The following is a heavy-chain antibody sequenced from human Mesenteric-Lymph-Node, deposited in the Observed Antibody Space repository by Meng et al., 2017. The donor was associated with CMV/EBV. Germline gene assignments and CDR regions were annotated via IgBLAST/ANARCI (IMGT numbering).Heavy chain of an antibody. J-gene: IGHJ6*02. Sequence: GGSLRLSCAASGFTFSAAWMNWVRQAPGKGLEWVANIQQDGTEKYYVDSVRGRFTISRDNAKNSVYLQMNSLRVEDTAVYYCARDSLVVPAAMRGYGMDVWGQGTTVTVSS. CDR2: IQQDGTEK. CDR3: ARDSLVVPAAMRGYGMDV. CDR1: GFTFSAAW. D-gene: IGHD2-2*01. V-gene: IGHV3-7*01.